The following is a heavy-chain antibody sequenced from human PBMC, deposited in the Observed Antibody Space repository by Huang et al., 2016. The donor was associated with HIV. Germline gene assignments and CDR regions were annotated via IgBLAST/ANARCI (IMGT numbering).Heavy chain of an antibody. Sequence: QVQLVQSGAEVKKPGASVKVSCKASGYTFRSFGISWVRQAPGQGLEGVGWIGGNNGNTKIAQKFQGRLTMTPETATSTAYMELRSLRSDDTAVYYCARGGGIQLWLLGYYYMDVWGNGTTVTVSS. D-gene: IGHD5-18*01. CDR1: GYTFRSFG. J-gene: IGHJ6*03. CDR2: IGGNNGNT. V-gene: IGHV1-18*01. CDR3: ARGGGIQLWLLGYYYMDV.